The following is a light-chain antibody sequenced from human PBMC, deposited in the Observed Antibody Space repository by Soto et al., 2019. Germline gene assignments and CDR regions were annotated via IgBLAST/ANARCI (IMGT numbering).Light chain of an antibody. Sequence: QSALTQPASVSGSPGQSITISCTGTSSDVGGYNYVSWYQQHPGKAPKLMIYEVSNRPSAVSNRFSGSKSGNTASLTISGLQAEDEADYYCSSYTSSSTPYVFGTGTKSPS. CDR2: EVS. CDR1: SSDVGGYNY. CDR3: SSYTSSSTPYV. J-gene: IGLJ1*01. V-gene: IGLV2-14*01.